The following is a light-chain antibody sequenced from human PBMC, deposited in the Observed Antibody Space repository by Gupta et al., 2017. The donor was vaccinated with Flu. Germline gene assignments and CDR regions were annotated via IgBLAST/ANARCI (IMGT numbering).Light chain of an antibody. CDR3: TSFTSSNTWV. J-gene: IGLJ3*02. CDR1: STYNY. V-gene: IGLV2-14*01. Sequence: QSALTQPASVSGSPGQSITISCTGTSTYNYVSWFQHHPGEAPKLIIYEVTHRPSGVSNRFSGSKSGNTASLTISGLQAEDEADYFCTSFTSSNTWVFGGGTKLTVL. CDR2: EVT.